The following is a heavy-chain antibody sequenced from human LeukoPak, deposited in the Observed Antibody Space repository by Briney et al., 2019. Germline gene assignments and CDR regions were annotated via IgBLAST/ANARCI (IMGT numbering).Heavy chain of an antibody. J-gene: IGHJ6*02. D-gene: IGHD3-10*01. V-gene: IGHV4-34*10. Sequence: PSETLSLTCAVYGGSFSGYYWGWIRQPPGRGLEWIGSIYHSGFTYSNPSLTSRLTMSIDASKNEFSLRLTSVTAADTAICYCLRDKAGSFYGSGGYHFNYNGMDVWGQGTAVTVSS. CDR1: GGSFSGYY. CDR3: LRDKAGSFYGSGGYHFNYNGMDV. CDR2: IYHSGFT.